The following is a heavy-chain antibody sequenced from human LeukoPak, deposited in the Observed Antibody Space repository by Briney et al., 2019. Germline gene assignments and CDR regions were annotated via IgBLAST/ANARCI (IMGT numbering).Heavy chain of an antibody. Sequence: ASVKVSCKASGGTFSSYAISWVRQATGQGLEWMGWMNPNSGNTGYAQKFQGRVTMTRNTSISTAYMELSSLRSEDTAVYYCARGPNYDSPTDYWGQGTLVTVSS. CDR3: ARGPNYDSPTDY. CDR1: GGTFSSYA. J-gene: IGHJ4*02. CDR2: MNPNSGNT. D-gene: IGHD3-22*01. V-gene: IGHV1-8*02.